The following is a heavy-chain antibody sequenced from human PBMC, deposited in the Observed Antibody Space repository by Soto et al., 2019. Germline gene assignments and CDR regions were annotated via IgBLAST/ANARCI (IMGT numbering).Heavy chain of an antibody. CDR1: GGSFSGYY. V-gene: IGHV4-34*01. J-gene: IGHJ5*02. D-gene: IGHD3-10*01. CDR3: ARYGKLWFGELLLSWFDP. Sequence: LSLTCAVYGGSFSGYYWSWIRQPPGKGLEWIGEINHSGSTNYNPSLKSRVTTSVDTSKNQFSLKLSSVTAADTAVYYCARYGKLWFGELLLSWFDPWGQGTLVTVSS. CDR2: INHSGST.